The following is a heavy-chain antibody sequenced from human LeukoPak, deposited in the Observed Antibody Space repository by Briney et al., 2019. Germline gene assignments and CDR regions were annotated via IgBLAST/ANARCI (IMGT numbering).Heavy chain of an antibody. CDR2: INPSGSST. V-gene: IGHV1-46*01. CDR1: GYTFTSYY. CDR3: ARDNSVGETAWWFDP. J-gene: IGHJ5*02. Sequence: GASVKVSCKASGYTFTSYYMHWVRQAPGQGLEWMGLINPSGSSTTYAQKFQGRVTMTRDMFTSTDYMEPTSLTSDDTAVYYCARDNSVGETAWWFDPWGQGTLVTVSS. D-gene: IGHD1-26*01.